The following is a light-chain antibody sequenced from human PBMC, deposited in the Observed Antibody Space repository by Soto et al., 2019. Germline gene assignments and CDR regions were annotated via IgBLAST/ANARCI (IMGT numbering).Light chain of an antibody. V-gene: IGLV2-8*02. CDR1: SSDIGADNY. Sequence: QSALTQPPSASRSPGQSVTISCTGASSDIGADNYVSWYQQHPGKAPKLIIYEVSKRPSGVPDRFSGSKSGITASLTVSGLQAEDEDDYYCTSYAGSHNLLIGGGTKLTVL. CDR3: TSYAGSHNLL. CDR2: EVS. J-gene: IGLJ2*01.